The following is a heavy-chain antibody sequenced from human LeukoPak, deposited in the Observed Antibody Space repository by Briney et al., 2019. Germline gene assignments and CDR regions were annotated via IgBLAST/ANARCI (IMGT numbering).Heavy chain of an antibody. J-gene: IGHJ5*02. Sequence: GESLKISCKGSGYSFTSYWISWVRQMPGKGLEWMGRIDPSDSYTNYSPSFQGHVTISADKSISTAYLQWSSLKASDTAMYYCARHSPPHCSSTSCYAGGWFDPWGQGTLVTVSS. CDR2: IDPSDSYT. CDR1: GYSFTSYW. D-gene: IGHD2-2*01. V-gene: IGHV5-10-1*01. CDR3: ARHSPPHCSSTSCYAGGWFDP.